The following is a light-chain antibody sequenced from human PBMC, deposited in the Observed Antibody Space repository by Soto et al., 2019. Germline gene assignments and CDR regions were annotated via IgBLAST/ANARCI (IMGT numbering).Light chain of an antibody. CDR3: QVWDSSSDHPEV. Sequence: SYELTQPPSVSVAPGKTARITCGGNNIGSKSVHWYQQKPGQAPVLGIYYDSDRPSGIPERFSGSNSGNTATLTISRVEAGDEADYYCQVWDSSSDHPEVFGGGTKLTVL. J-gene: IGLJ2*01. CDR2: YDS. V-gene: IGLV3-21*04. CDR1: NIGSKS.